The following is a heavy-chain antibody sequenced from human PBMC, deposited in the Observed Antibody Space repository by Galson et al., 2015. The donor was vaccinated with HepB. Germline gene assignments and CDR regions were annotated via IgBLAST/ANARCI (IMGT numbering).Heavy chain of an antibody. D-gene: IGHD2-15*01. CDR3: ARVAGTIYYYGMDV. CDR2: TYYRAKWYN. J-gene: IGHJ6*02. CDR1: GDSVSSNSAA. Sequence: AISGDSVSSNSAAWYWIRQSPSRGLEWLGRTYYRAKWYNDYAVSVRGRITINPDTSKNQFSLHLNFVTPEDTAVYYCARVAGTIYYYGMDVWGQGTTVTVS. V-gene: IGHV6-1*01.